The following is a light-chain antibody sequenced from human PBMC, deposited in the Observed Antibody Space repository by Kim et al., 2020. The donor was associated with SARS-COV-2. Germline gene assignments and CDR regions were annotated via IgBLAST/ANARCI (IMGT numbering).Light chain of an antibody. V-gene: IGLV3-19*01. J-gene: IGLJ2*01. CDR1: SLRSYY. CDR2: GKN. Sequence: ALGQTVRITCQGDSLRSYYASWYQQKPGQAPLLVIYGKNNRPSGIPDRFSGSSSGNTASLTITGAQAEDEADYYCNSRDSSDNHVVFGGGTKLTV. CDR3: NSRDSSDNHVV.